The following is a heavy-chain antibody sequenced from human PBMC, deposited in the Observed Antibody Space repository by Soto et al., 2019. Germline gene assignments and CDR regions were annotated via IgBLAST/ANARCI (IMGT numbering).Heavy chain of an antibody. CDR1: GFTFSSYS. D-gene: IGHD6-19*01. CDR2: ISSSSSTI. Sequence: GGSLRLSCAASGFTFSSYSMNWVRQAPGKGLEWVSYISSSSSTIYYADSVKGRFTISRDNAKNSLYLQMNSLRDEDTAVYYCARDGVAVAGTGLYYYYGMDVWGQGTTVTVSS. J-gene: IGHJ6*02. CDR3: ARDGVAVAGTGLYYYYGMDV. V-gene: IGHV3-48*02.